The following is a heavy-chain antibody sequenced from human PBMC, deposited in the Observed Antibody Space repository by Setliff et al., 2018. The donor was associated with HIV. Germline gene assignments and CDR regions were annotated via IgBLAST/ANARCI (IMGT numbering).Heavy chain of an antibody. J-gene: IGHJ4*02. CDR3: ARVGNNRLQFFDH. Sequence: ASVMVSCKTSGYTFKSYDINWVRQAPGQRPEWMARINAGNGNREYSPKFQGRVTITADTSASTMYMELSSLRSEDTAVYYCARVGNNRLQFFDHWGQGTLVTAPQ. D-gene: IGHD5-12*01. V-gene: IGHV1-3*01. CDR2: INAGNGNR. CDR1: GYTFKSYD.